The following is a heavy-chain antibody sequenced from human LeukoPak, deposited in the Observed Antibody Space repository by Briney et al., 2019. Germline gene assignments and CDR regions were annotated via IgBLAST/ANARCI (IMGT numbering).Heavy chain of an antibody. CDR1: GYTFTSYY. CDR2: INPSGGST. J-gene: IGHJ6*03. CDR3: ATDHRSNYYYMDV. Sequence: ASVKVSCKASGYTFTSYYMHWVRQAPGQGLEWMGIINPSGGSTSYAQKFQGRVTMTEDTSTDTAYMELSSLRSEDTAVYYCATDHRSNYYYMDVWGKGTTVTVSS. V-gene: IGHV1-46*01. D-gene: IGHD6-6*01.